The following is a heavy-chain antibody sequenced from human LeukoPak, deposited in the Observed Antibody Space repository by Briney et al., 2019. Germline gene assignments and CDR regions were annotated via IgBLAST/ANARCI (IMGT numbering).Heavy chain of an antibody. CDR1: GYSFTGDY. V-gene: IGHV1-2*02. D-gene: IGHD3-10*01. CDR2: INPNSGGT. Sequence: ASVKVACKASGYSFTGDYMHWVRQAPGQGLEWMGWINPNSGGTNYAEKLQGRVTMTRDTSISTAYMELSTLRSDDTAVYHCARGNSFGSASYRGEALDYWGQGTLVTVSS. J-gene: IGHJ4*02. CDR3: ARGNSFGSASYRGEALDY.